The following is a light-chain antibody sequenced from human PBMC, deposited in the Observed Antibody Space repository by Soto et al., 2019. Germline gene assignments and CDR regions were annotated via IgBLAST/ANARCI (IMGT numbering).Light chain of an antibody. CDR2: KAS. CDR1: QGISSW. J-gene: IGKJ1*01. V-gene: IGKV1-5*03. Sequence: DIQMTQSPSSVSASVGDRVTITCRAGQGISSWLAWYQQKAGKAPNRLIYKASRLESGVPSRFSGSGSETEFTLTISSLQPDDFVTYYCQQYNSYWTFGQGTKVDIK. CDR3: QQYNSYWT.